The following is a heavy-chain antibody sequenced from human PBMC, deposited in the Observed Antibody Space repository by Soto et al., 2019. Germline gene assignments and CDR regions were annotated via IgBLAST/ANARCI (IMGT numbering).Heavy chain of an antibody. Sequence: VGSLRLSCAASGFTFSSYAMSWVRQAPGKGLEWVSAISGSGGSTYYADSVKGRFTISRDNSKNTLYLQMNSLRAEDTAVYYCAKDVYSSGWYDAFDIWGQGTMVTVSS. CDR3: AKDVYSSGWYDAFDI. V-gene: IGHV3-23*01. J-gene: IGHJ3*02. D-gene: IGHD6-19*01. CDR1: GFTFSSYA. CDR2: ISGSGGST.